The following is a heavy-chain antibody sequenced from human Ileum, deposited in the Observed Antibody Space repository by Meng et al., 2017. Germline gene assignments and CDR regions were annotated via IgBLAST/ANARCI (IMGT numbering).Heavy chain of an antibody. CDR2: AST. CDR1: GGSVSSAGYQ. J-gene: IGHJ4*02. V-gene: IGHV4-61*08. CDR3: ARDHWGSLDY. D-gene: IGHD7-27*01. Sequence: QVHLQESGPGLVRPSETLSLICPVSGGSVSSAGYQWGWIRQPPGKGLEWIGYASTNYNPSLKSRVTISLDTSKNQFSLKLSSVTAADTAVYYCARDHWGSLDYWGQGILVTVSS.